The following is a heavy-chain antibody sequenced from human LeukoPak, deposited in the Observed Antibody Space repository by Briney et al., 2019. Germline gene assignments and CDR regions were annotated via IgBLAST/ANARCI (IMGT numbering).Heavy chain of an antibody. CDR3: ATHYDVLTGYAAAASDI. CDR2: FDPEDGET. J-gene: IGHJ3*02. Sequence: VASVKVSCKVSGYTLTELSMHWVRQAPGKGLEWMGGFDPEDGETIYAQKFQGRVTMTEDTSTDTAYMELSSLRSEDTAVYYCATHYDVLTGYAAAASDIWGQGTMVTVSS. D-gene: IGHD3-9*01. V-gene: IGHV1-24*01. CDR1: GYTLTELS.